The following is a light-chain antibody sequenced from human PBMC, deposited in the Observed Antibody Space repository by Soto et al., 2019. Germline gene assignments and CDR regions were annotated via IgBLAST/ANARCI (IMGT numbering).Light chain of an antibody. Sequence: IVLTQSPDTLSLSLGERATLSWRASQSVSDRVVWYQQKSGQAPSRLIYAASTRAAGVPARFSGSGSGTEFTLTISSLTSEDFEVYFCQQYADWPKTFGQGTNVYIK. J-gene: IGKJ1*01. CDR2: AAS. V-gene: IGKV3-15*01. CDR3: QQYADWPKT. CDR1: QSVSDR.